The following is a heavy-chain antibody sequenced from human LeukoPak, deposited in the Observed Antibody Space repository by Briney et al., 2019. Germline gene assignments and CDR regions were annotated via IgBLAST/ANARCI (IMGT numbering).Heavy chain of an antibody. CDR3: TTDSPLYDSRGGRFDP. D-gene: IGHD3-16*01. J-gene: IGHJ5*02. CDR2: SKGRTDGATA. V-gene: IGHV3-15*01. CDR1: GFSFTNAW. Sequence: PGGALRLSCAATGFSFTNAWMTWVRQAPGKGLEWVGRSKGRTDGATADYAAPVKGRFTISRDDSKTTVYLQMNSLKTEDTAVYYCTTDSPLYDSRGGRFDPWGQGTLVTVSS.